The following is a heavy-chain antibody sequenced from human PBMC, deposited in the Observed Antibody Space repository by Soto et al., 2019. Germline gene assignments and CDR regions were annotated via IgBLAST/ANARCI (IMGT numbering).Heavy chain of an antibody. CDR3: AKDRYFAGAYDIDD. V-gene: IGHV4-39*07. CDR2: IFYSGST. J-gene: IGHJ6*03. Sequence: SETLSLTCTVSGGSISSSSYYWGWIRQPPGKGLEWIGSIFYSGSTYYNPSLKSRVTISVDTSKNQFSLKLSSVTAADTAMYYCAKDRYFAGAYDIDDWGQGTTVPVSS. D-gene: IGHD3-9*01. CDR1: GGSISSSSYY.